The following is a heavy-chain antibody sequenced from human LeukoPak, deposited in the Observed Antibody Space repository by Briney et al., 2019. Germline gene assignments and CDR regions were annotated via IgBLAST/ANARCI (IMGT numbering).Heavy chain of an antibody. Sequence: ASVKVSCKVSGYILTELSMHWVRQAPGNGLKWMGGFDPEDGETIYAQKFQGRVTMTEDTSTDTAYMELSSLRSEDTAVYYCATGSAGNLYYYYYMDVWGKGTTVTVSS. D-gene: IGHD1-14*01. J-gene: IGHJ6*03. V-gene: IGHV1-24*01. CDR2: FDPEDGET. CDR1: GYILTELS. CDR3: ATGSAGNLYYYYYMDV.